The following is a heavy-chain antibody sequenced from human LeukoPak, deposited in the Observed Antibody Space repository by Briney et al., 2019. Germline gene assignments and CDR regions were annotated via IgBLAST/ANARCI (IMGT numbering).Heavy chain of an antibody. CDR3: AREIVQVTGMFDY. CDR1: GYTFTAYY. Sequence: ASVKVSCKASGYTFTAYYLHWVRQAPGQGLEWMGWINPNNGGTNYAQKFQGRVTMTRDPSINTAYMELSSLTSDDTAVYYCAREIVQVTGMFDYWGQGTLVTVSS. J-gene: IGHJ4*02. CDR2: INPNNGGT. V-gene: IGHV1-2*02. D-gene: IGHD2-21*02.